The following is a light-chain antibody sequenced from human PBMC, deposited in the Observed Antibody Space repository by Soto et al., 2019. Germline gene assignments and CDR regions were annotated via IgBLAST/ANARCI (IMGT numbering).Light chain of an antibody. Sequence: DIQLTQSPSFLSASVGDRVTITCRASQGTSNYLAWFQQKPGKVPKRLIYAAPSLQSGVPSRFSGSGSGTDFTLTISSLQPEDFATYYCQQSYSTSWTFGQGTKVDIK. J-gene: IGKJ1*01. V-gene: IGKV1-39*01. CDR2: AAP. CDR1: QGTSNY. CDR3: QQSYSTSWT.